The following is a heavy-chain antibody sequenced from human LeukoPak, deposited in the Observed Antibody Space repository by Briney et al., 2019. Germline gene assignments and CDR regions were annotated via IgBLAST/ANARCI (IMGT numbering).Heavy chain of an antibody. CDR1: GFIFSNYA. J-gene: IGHJ4*02. D-gene: IGHD3-9*01. CDR3: AKWGDYDVLTGYYVSDY. CDR2: ITGSGGST. Sequence: GASLRLSCAASGFIFSNYAMSWVRQAPGKGLEWVSAITGSGGSTYNADSVKGRFTISRDNSKNTLYLQMNSLRAEDTAVYYCAKWGDYDVLTGYYVSDYWGQGTLVTVSS. V-gene: IGHV3-23*01.